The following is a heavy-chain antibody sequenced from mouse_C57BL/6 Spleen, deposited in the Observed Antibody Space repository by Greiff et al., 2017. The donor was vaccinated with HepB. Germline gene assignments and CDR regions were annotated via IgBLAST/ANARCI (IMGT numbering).Heavy chain of an antibody. V-gene: IGHV14-4*01. D-gene: IGHD1-1*01. CDR1: GFNIKDDY. Sequence: EVQLQQSGAELVRPGASVKLSCTASGFNIKDDYMHWVKQRPEQGLEWIGWIDPENGDTEYASKFQGKATITADTSSNTAYLQLSSLTSEDTAVYYGTTGVMTTVGAPDYWGQGTTLTVAS. CDR3: TTGVMTTVGAPDY. J-gene: IGHJ2*01. CDR2: IDPENGDT.